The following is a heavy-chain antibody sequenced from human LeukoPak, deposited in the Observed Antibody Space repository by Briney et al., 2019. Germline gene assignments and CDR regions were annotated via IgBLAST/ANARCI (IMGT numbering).Heavy chain of an antibody. V-gene: IGHV4-59*01. D-gene: IGHD3-3*01. CDR3: ARDGYDFWSGYYGGGHYYYMDV. CDR2: IYYSGST. Sequence: SETLSLTCTVSGGSISSYYWSWIRQPPGKGLEWIGYIYYSGSTNYNPSLKSRVTISVDTSKNQFSLKLSSVTAADTAVYYCARDGYDFWSGYYGGGHYYYMDVWGKGTTVTVS. CDR1: GGSISSYY. J-gene: IGHJ6*03.